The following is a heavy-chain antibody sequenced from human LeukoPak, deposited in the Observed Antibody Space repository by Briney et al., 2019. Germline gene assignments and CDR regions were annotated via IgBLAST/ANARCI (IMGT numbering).Heavy chain of an antibody. V-gene: IGHV4-4*07. D-gene: IGHD3-3*01. Sequence: SETLSLTCSVSGDSTIYNYWSWIRQPAGKGLEWIGRIFSNGKINYSPSLESRVTMSVDNAKNQFSLRLSSVTAAGTAVYYCARGPGVFGRIWYMDVWGQGTTVSVSS. CDR2: IFSNGKI. CDR3: ARGPGVFGRIWYMDV. CDR1: GDSTIYNY. J-gene: IGHJ6*03.